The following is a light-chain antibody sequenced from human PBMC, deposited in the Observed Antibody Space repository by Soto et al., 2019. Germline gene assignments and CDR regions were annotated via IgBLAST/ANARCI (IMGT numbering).Light chain of an antibody. CDR1: QGISTY. J-gene: IGKJ2*01. CDR3: QEYNSVPYT. V-gene: IGKV1-27*01. CDR2: AAS. Sequence: DIQMTQSPSSLSASVGDRVTITCRASQGISTYFAWYQKKPGKIPHLLIYAASTLPSGVPSSFSGSGSGTDFTLTISSLQPEDVASYYCQEYNSVPYTFGQRTRLEIK.